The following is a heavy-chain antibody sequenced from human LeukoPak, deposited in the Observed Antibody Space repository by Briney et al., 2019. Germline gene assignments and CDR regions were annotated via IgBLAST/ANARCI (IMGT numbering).Heavy chain of an antibody. J-gene: IGHJ4*02. D-gene: IGHD2-21*01. Sequence: GRSLRLSCEASVFIFSNFWMHWVRHAPGKGQGWVSRIKTDGSESSYAASAKGRSTISRDNAKNTLYLQMGSLRDDDTAVYFCARDVGPYGGSPGGDWGLGTLVTVSS. CDR3: ARDVGPYGGSPGGD. CDR1: VFIFSNFW. V-gene: IGHV3-74*01. CDR2: IKTDGSES.